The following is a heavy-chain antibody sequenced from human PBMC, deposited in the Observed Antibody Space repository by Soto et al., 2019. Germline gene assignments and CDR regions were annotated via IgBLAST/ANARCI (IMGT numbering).Heavy chain of an antibody. CDR1: GGRFNTYA. CDR2: VIPLFNTP. CDR3: VLASKWELLGYFYGMDV. J-gene: IGHJ6*02. D-gene: IGHD1-26*01. Sequence: QVQLVQSGAEVKKPGTSAKVSCKASGGRFNTYAITWVRQAPGQGFEWMGGVIPLFNTPDYAQKFQGRLTITADESTSTVYLELSGLSSEDTAVYFCVLASKWELLGYFYGMDVWGQGTTVTVSS. V-gene: IGHV1-69*01.